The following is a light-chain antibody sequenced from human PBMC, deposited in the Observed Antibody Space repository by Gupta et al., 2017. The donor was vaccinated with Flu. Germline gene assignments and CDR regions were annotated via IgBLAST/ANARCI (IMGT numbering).Light chain of an antibody. CDR3: QAYDGHVV. CDR2: EDN. J-gene: IGLJ2*01. CDR1: KLGDKY. V-gene: IGLV3-1*01. Sequence: SSELTQPPSVSVSPGQTATITCSGDKLGDKYVCWYQQKPGQSPVLVIYEDNERPSGIPERFSGSNSGNIATLTISGTQAMDEANYYCQAYDGHVVFGGGTKLTGL.